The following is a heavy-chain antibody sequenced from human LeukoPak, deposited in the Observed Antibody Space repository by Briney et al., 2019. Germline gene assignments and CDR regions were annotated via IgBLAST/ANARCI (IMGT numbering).Heavy chain of an antibody. CDR3: ARGSAPYYYDSSGRDFDY. Sequence: GGSLRLSCAASGFTFSSYGMHWVRQAPGKGLEWVAVIWYDGSNKYYADSVKGRFTISRDNSKNTLYLQMNSLRAEDTAVYYCARGSAPYYYDSSGRDFDYWGQGTLVTVSS. J-gene: IGHJ4*02. D-gene: IGHD3-22*01. CDR2: IWYDGSNK. V-gene: IGHV3-33*01. CDR1: GFTFSSYG.